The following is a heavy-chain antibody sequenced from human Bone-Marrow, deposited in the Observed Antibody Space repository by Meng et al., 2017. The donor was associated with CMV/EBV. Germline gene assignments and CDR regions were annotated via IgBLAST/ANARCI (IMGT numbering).Heavy chain of an antibody. D-gene: IGHD1-7*01. CDR2: IRYDGSNK. V-gene: IGHV3-30*02. CDR1: GFTFSSYG. CDR3: AKDSSNWNLYYYYGMDV. Sequence: GESLKISCAASGFTFSSYGMHWVRQAPGKGLEWVAFIRYDGSNKYYADSVKGRFTISRDNSKNSLYLQMNSLRAEDTALYYCAKDSSNWNLYYYYGMDVWGQGTTVTVSS. J-gene: IGHJ6*02.